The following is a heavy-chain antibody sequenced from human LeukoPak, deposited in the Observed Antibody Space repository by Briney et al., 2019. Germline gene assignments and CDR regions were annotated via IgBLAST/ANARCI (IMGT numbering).Heavy chain of an antibody. CDR1: GDSISSYY. CDR3: ARTFPTVTAYFDY. Sequence: SETLSLTCNVSGDSISSYYWSWIRQPPGKGLEWIGYIYHRGSTNYNPSLKSRVTISVDTSRNQFSLKLGSVTAADTAVYYCARTFPTVTAYFDYWGQGTLVTVSS. V-gene: IGHV4-59*08. J-gene: IGHJ4*02. D-gene: IGHD4-17*01. CDR2: IYHRGST.